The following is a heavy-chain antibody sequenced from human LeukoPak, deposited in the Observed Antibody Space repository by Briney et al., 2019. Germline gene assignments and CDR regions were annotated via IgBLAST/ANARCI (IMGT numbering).Heavy chain of an antibody. Sequence: GGSLRLSCAASGFTFNGDWMTWVRQAPGKGLEWVANIEGDGTGKYYVDSVKGRFTVSRDNGKNSLYLQMNSLRVEDTAIYYCARAGGTSWADYWGQGTLVTVSS. D-gene: IGHD6-13*01. V-gene: IGHV3-7*01. CDR1: GFTFNGDW. CDR3: ARAGGTSWADY. CDR2: IEGDGTGK. J-gene: IGHJ4*02.